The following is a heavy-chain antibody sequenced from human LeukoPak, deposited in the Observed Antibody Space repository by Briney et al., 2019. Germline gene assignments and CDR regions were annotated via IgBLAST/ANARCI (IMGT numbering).Heavy chain of an antibody. CDR1: GFTFSAYA. D-gene: IGHD3-10*01. J-gene: IGHJ6*02. CDR3: AKDCGITMVRGGDYGMDV. CDR2: ISLNGGNT. Sequence: GGSLRLSCSASGFTFSAYAMHWVRQAPGKGLEYVSGISLNGGNTYYADSVRGRFTISRDNSKNTLSLQMNSLRAEDTAVYYCAKDCGITMVRGGDYGMDVWGQGTTVTVSS. V-gene: IGHV3-64*04.